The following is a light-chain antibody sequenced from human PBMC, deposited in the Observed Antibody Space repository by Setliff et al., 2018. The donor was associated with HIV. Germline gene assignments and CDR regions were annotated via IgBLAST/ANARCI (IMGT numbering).Light chain of an antibody. V-gene: IGKV3-20*01. Sequence: EIVLTQSPGTLSMSPGERATLSCRANQSVSSNYLAWYQQKPGQAPRLLIYGASSRATGIPGRFSGSGSGADFTLTISRLEPEDCAVYYCQQYGSSPPLTFGGGTKVDNK. CDR2: GAS. CDR3: QQYGSSPPLT. J-gene: IGKJ4*01. CDR1: QSVSSNY.